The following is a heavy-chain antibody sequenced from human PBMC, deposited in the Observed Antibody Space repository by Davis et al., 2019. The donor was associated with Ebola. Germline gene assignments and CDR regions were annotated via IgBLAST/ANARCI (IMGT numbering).Heavy chain of an antibody. Sequence: SETLSLTCAVSGGSISSGGYSWSWIRQPPGKGLEWIGYIYYSGSTYYNPSLKSRVTISVDTSKNQFSLKLSSVTAADTAVYYCARGAYSGYAGVFDYWGQGTLVTVSS. CDR1: GGSISSGGYS. CDR3: ARGAYSGYAGVFDY. D-gene: IGHD5-12*01. V-gene: IGHV4-30-2*05. CDR2: IYYSGST. J-gene: IGHJ4*02.